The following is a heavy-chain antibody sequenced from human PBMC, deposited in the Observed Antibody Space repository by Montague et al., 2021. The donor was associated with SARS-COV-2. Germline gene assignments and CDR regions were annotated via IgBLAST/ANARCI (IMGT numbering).Heavy chain of an antibody. CDR3: ARGPRITMIVVVITDIWFDP. V-gene: IGHV4-34*01. Sequence: SETLSLTCAVYGGSVSDYYWSWIRQPPGKGLEWIGEINHSGSTNYSPSLKSRVITSVDTSKNQFSLKLTSVTAADTAVYYCARGPRITMIVVVITDIWFDPWGQGTLVTVSS. CDR2: INHSGST. J-gene: IGHJ5*02. D-gene: IGHD3-22*01. CDR1: GGSVSDYY.